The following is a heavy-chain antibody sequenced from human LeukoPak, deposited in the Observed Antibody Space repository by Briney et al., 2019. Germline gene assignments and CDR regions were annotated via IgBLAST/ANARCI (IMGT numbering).Heavy chain of an antibody. V-gene: IGHV3-21*01. CDR2: ISSSSSYI. J-gene: IGHJ4*02. CDR1: GFTFSSYS. Sequence: GGSLRLSCAASGFTFSSYSMNWVRQAPGKGLEWVSAISSSSSYIYYADSVKGRFTISRDNAKNSLYLQMNSLRAEDTAVYYCATTFGDFWSGYPVDYWGQGTLVTVSS. D-gene: IGHD3-3*01. CDR3: ATTFGDFWSGYPVDY.